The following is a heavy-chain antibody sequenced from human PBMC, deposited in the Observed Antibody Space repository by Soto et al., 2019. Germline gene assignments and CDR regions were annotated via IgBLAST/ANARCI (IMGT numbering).Heavy chain of an antibody. Sequence: SETLSLTCTVSDDSFRGADYYWSWIRQPLGKGPEWIGYTYYNGDTKYNPALKSRVTMSVDTSKNQFSLRLSSVTAADTAVYSCARGPGYTDGSRYFDFWGRGTLVTVSS. CDR1: DDSFRGADYY. D-gene: IGHD6-25*01. V-gene: IGHV4-61*08. CDR3: ARGPGYTDGSRYFDF. CDR2: TYYNGDT. J-gene: IGHJ4*02.